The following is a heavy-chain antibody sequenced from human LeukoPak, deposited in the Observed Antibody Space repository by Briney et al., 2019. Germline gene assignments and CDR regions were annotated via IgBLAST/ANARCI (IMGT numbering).Heavy chain of an antibody. J-gene: IGHJ5*01. V-gene: IGHV4-39*01. D-gene: IGHD4/OR15-4a*01. CDR1: GGSISSYY. Sequence: SETLSLTCSVFGGSISSYYWGWIRHPPGKGLVWIGNIYHSGTTYYNPSLKSRVTISVDTSKNQFSLKLSSVTAADTAVYYCARTVLWWGFDSWGQGTLVTVSS. CDR2: IYHSGTT. CDR3: ARTVLWWGFDS.